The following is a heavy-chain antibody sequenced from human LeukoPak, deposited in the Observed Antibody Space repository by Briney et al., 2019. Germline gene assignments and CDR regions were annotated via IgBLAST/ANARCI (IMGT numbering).Heavy chain of an antibody. V-gene: IGHV3-30*18. D-gene: IGHD3-3*01. Sequence: GGSLRLSCTASGFTFSNYVMDWVRQAPGKGLEWVAVISYDGNNKYYADSVKGRFTISRDNSKNTLYLQMNSLRAEDTAVYYCAKVGSIRFLEWLFPNSYFDYWGQGTLVTVSS. J-gene: IGHJ4*02. CDR3: AKVGSIRFLEWLFPNSYFDY. CDR1: GFTFSNYV. CDR2: ISYDGNNK.